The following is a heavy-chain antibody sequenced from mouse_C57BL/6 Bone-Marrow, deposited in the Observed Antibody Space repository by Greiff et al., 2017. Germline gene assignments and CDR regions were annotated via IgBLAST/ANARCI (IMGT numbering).Heavy chain of an antibody. CDR1: GYSITSDY. D-gene: IGHD1-1*01. CDR3: ARFPNYYGSRGNWYFDV. V-gene: IGHV3-8*01. J-gene: IGHJ1*03. CDR2: ISYSGST. Sequence: EVKLLESGPGLAKPSQTLSLTCSVTGYSITSDYWNWIRKFPGNKLEYMGYISYSGSTYYNPSLKSRISITRDTSKNQYYLQLNSVTTEDTATYYCARFPNYYGSRGNWYFDVWGTGTTVTVSS.